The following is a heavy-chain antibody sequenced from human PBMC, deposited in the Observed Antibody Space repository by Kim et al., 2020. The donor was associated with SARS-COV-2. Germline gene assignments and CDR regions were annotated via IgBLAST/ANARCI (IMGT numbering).Heavy chain of an antibody. Sequence: GESLKISCKGSGYSFTSYWIDWVRQMPGKGLEWMGIIYPGDSDTRYSPSFQGQVTISADKSISTAYLQWSSLKASDTAMYYCARHGDTFYYYDSSGSADYWGQGTLVTVSS. D-gene: IGHD3-22*01. CDR1: GYSFTSYW. V-gene: IGHV5-51*01. CDR2: IYPGDSDT. CDR3: ARHGDTFYYYDSSGSADY. J-gene: IGHJ4*02.